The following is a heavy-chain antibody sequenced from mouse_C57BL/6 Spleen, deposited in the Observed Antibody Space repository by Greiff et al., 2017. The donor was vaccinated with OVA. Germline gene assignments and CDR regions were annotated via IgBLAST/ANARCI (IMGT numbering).Heavy chain of an antibody. CDR2: IWSDGST. D-gene: IGHD2-5*01. CDR3: ARHPLYSNYAMDY. CDR1: GFSLTSYG. Sequence: VKLVESGPGLVAPSQSLSITCTVSGFSLTSYGVHWVRQPPGKGLEWLVVIWSDGSTTYNSALKSRLSISKDNSKSQVFLKMNSLQTDDTAMYYCARHPLYSNYAMDYWGQGTSVTVSS. J-gene: IGHJ4*01. V-gene: IGHV2-6-1*01.